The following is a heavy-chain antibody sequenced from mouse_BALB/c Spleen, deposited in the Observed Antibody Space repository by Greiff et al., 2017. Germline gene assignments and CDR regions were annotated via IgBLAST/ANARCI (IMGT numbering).Heavy chain of an antibody. Sequence: VQLQQSGAELVRPGALVKLSCKASGFNIKDYYMHWVQQRPEQGLEWIGWIDPENGNTIYDPKFQGKASITADTSSNTAYLQLSSLTSEDTAVYYCASVDYGSYYAMDYWGQGTSVTVSS. CDR2: IDPENGNT. CDR3: ASVDYGSYYAMDY. J-gene: IGHJ4*01. V-gene: IGHV14-1*02. D-gene: IGHD2-4*01. CDR1: GFNIKDYY.